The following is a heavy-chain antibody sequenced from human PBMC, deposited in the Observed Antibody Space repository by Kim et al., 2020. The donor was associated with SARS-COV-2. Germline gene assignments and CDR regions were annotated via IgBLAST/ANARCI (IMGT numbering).Heavy chain of an antibody. CDR3: ARDLLVGATSYGMDV. CDR2: IWYDGSNK. V-gene: IGHV3-33*01. J-gene: IGHJ6*02. Sequence: GGSRRLSCAASGFTFSSYGMHWVRQAPGKGLEWVAVIWYDGSNKYYADSVKGRFTISRDNSKNTLYLQMNSLRAEDTAVYYCARDLLVGATSYGMDVWGQGTTVTVSS. CDR1: GFTFSSYG. D-gene: IGHD1-26*01.